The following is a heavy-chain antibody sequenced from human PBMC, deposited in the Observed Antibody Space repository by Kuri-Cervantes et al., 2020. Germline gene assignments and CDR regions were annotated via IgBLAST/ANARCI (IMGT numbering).Heavy chain of an antibody. V-gene: IGHV3-19*01. CDR3: AKDRRRVAAPGIVDY. Sequence: GESLKISCAASGFTFSNSDMNWVRQAPGKGLEWVSGVSWNGSRTHYADSVKGRFTISRDNSKNTLYLQMNSLRAEDTAVYYCAKDRRRVAAPGIVDYWGQGTLVTVSS. CDR2: VSWNGSRT. D-gene: IGHD6-13*01. J-gene: IGHJ4*02. CDR1: GFTFSNSD.